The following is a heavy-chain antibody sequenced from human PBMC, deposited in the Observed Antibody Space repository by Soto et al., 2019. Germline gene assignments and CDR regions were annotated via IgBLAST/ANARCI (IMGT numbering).Heavy chain of an antibody. CDR2: IYYSGST. CDR3: ARRYGYSFDY. Sequence: PSETLSLTCTVSGCSLSSYYLSWIRQPPGKGLEWIGYIYYSGSTNYNPSLKSRVTISVDTSKNQFSLKLSSVTAAYTAVYYCARRYGYSFDYWGQGTLVTVSS. D-gene: IGHD1-1*01. J-gene: IGHJ4*02. V-gene: IGHV4-59*08. CDR1: GCSLSSYY.